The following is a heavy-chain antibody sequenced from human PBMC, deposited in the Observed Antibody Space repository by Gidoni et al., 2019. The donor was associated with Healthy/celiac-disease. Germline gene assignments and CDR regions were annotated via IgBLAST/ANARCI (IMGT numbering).Heavy chain of an antibody. J-gene: IGHJ4*02. V-gene: IGHV3-33*01. CDR3: ARDPDIVVVPAASQRGDY. Sequence: RSLRLSCAASGFTFSSYGMHWVRQAPGKGLEWVAVIWYDGSNKYYADAVKGRFTISRDNSKNTLYLQMNSLRAEDTAVYYCARDPDIVVVPAASQRGDYWGQGTLVTVSS. CDR1: GFTFSSYG. D-gene: IGHD2-2*01. CDR2: IWYDGSNK.